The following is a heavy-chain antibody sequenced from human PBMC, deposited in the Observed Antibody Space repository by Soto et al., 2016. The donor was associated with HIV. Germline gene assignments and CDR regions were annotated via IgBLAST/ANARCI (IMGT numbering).Heavy chain of an antibody. CDR1: GFTFDDYA. D-gene: IGHD6-19*01. V-gene: IGHV3-9*03. J-gene: IGHJ3*02. Sequence: EVQLVESGGGLVQPGRSLRLSCAASGFTFDDYAMHWVRQAPGKGLEWVSGISWNSGSIGYADSVKGRFTISRDNAKNSLYLQMNSLRAEDMALYYCAKDMTHYSSGWYGAFDIWGQGTMVTVSS. CDR2: ISWNSGSI. CDR3: AKDMTHYSSGWYGAFDI.